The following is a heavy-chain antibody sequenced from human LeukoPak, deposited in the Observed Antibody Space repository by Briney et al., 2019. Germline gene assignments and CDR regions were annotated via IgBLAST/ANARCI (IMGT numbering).Heavy chain of an antibody. CDR2: IYPDGST. CDR3: AKDVVGAEGSFEM. Sequence: GGSLRLSCAASGFIFSNNYMNWVRQAPGKGLEWVSIIYPDGSTYYSDSVQGRFTVSRDNSQNTLYLQMHSLRTEDTAIYYCAKDVVGAEGSFEMWGQGTMVTVSS. CDR1: GFIFSNNY. D-gene: IGHD1-26*01. V-gene: IGHV3-53*01. J-gene: IGHJ3*02.